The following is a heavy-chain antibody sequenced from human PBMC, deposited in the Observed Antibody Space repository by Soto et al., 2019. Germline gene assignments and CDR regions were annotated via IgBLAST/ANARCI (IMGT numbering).Heavy chain of an antibody. CDR1: GGTFSSYA. D-gene: IGHD6-6*01. Sequence: SVKVSCKASGGTFSSYAISWVRQAPGQGLEWKGGIIPIFGTANYAQKFQGRVTITADKSTSTAYMELSSLRSEDTAVYYCARFVEYSSSSEDYWGQGTLVTVSS. CDR2: IIPIFGTA. CDR3: ARFVEYSSSSEDY. V-gene: IGHV1-69*06. J-gene: IGHJ4*02.